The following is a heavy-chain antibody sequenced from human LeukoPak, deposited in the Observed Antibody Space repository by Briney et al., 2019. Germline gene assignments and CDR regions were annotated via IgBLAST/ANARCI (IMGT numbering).Heavy chain of an antibody. CDR1: GGSISSGDYC. J-gene: IGHJ3*02. V-gene: IGHV4-61*08. CDR3: ARRTLYYYDSSGLDVVAFDI. D-gene: IGHD3-22*01. Sequence: PSQTLSLTCTVSGGSISSGDYCWSWIRQPPGKGLEWIGYIYYSGSTNYNPSLKSRVTISVDTSKNQFSLKLSSVTAADTAVYYCARRTLYYYDSSGLDVVAFDIWGQGTMVTVSS. CDR2: IYYSGST.